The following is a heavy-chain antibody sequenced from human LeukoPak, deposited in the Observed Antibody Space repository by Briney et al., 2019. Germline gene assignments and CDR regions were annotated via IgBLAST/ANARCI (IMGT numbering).Heavy chain of an antibody. J-gene: IGHJ3*02. Sequence: PGRSLRLSCAASGFTFSSYGMHWVRQAPGKGLEWVAVISYDGSNKYYADSVKGRFTISRDNSKNTLYLQMNSLRAEDTAVYYCANEGLWFGELLYLRSAFEIWGQGTLVNLSS. V-gene: IGHV3-30*18. D-gene: IGHD3-10*01. CDR2: ISYDGSNK. CDR3: ANEGLWFGELLYLRSAFEI. CDR1: GFTFSSYG.